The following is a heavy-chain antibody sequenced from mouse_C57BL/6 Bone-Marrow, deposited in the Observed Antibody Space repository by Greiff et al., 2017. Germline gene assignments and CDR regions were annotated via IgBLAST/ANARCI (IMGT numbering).Heavy chain of an antibody. V-gene: IGHV1-81*01. D-gene: IGHD2-4*01. CDR1: GYTFTSYG. CDR2: IYPRSGNT. J-gene: IGHJ1*03. Sequence: QVQLQQSGAELARPGASVKLSCKASGYTFTSYGISWVKQRTGQGIEWIGEIYPRSGNTYYNEKFKGKATLTADKSSSTAYMELRSLTSEDSAVYFCARYYDYDWYFDVWGTGTTVTVSS. CDR3: ARYYDYDWYFDV.